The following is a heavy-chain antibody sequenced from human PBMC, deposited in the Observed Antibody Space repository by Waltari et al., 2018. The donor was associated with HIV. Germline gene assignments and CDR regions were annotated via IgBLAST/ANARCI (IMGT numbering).Heavy chain of an antibody. CDR3: ASGGGYCSGGTCYPNYFDY. CDR1: GDSISSGGYS. V-gene: IGHV4-30-2*01. Sequence: QLQLQESGSGLVKPSQTLSLTCAVSGDSISSGGYSWSWIRQPPGKGLEWIGYIYHSGRTDYNPSLESRVTISINRSKDQFSLKLTSVTAADTAVYYCASGGGYCSGGTCYPNYFDYWGQGSLVTVSS. J-gene: IGHJ4*02. D-gene: IGHD2-15*01. CDR2: IYHSGRT.